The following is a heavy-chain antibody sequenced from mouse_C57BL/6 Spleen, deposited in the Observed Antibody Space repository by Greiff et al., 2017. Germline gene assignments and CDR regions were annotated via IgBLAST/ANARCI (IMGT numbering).Heavy chain of an antibody. CDR2: INPNNGGT. CDR1: GYTFTDYY. Sequence: EVQLQQSGPELVKPGASVKISCKASGYTFTDYYMNWVQQSHGKSLEWIGDINPNNGGTSYNQKFKGKATLTVDKSSSTAYMELRSLTSEDSAVYCCARAGPYQLGFAYWGQGTLVTVSA. J-gene: IGHJ3*01. V-gene: IGHV1-26*01. CDR3: ARAGPYQLGFAY. D-gene: IGHD3-1*01.